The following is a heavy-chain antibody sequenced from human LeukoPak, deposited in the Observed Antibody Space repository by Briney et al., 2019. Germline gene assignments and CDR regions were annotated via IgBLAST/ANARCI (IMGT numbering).Heavy chain of an antibody. CDR1: GFTFGDYA. D-gene: IGHD2-2*01. CDR2: ISGSGGST. Sequence: GGSLRLSCTASGFTFGDYAMSWVRQAPGKGLEWVSAISGSGGSTYYADSVKGRFTISRDNSKNTLYLQMNSLRAEDTAVYYCAFLGDEPAAIRHYYYYYGMDVWGQGTTVTVSS. J-gene: IGHJ6*02. CDR3: AFLGDEPAAIRHYYYYYGMDV. V-gene: IGHV3-23*01.